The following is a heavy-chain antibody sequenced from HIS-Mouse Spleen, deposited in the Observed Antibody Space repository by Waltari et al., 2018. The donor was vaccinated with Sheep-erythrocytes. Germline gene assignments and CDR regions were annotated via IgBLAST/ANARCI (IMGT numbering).Heavy chain of an antibody. J-gene: IGHJ4*02. CDR3: ARLYYHYSSGYYFDY. D-gene: IGHD3-22*01. CDR2: IYYSGST. Sequence: EWIGSIYYSGSTYYNPSLKSRVTISVDTSKNQFSLKLSSVTAADTAVYYCARLYYHYSSGYYFDYWGQGTLVTVSS. V-gene: IGHV4-39*01.